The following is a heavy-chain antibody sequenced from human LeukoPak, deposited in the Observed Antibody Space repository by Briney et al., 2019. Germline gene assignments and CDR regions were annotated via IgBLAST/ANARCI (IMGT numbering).Heavy chain of an antibody. CDR2: VRYDGSSK. J-gene: IGHJ4*02. CDR3: ARGGVGSHDY. Sequence: GGSLRLSCAASGFTFGSYGMHWVRQAPGKGLEWVAFVRYDGSSKYSADSVKGRFTISRDNSKNTLYLQMNSLRADDTAVYYCARGGVGSHDYWGQGTLVTVSS. D-gene: IGHD3-10*01. CDR1: GFTFGSYG. V-gene: IGHV3-30*02.